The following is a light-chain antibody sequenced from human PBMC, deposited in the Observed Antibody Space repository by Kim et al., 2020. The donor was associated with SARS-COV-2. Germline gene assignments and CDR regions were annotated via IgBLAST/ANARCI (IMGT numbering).Light chain of an antibody. CDR2: RDT. Sequence: VARGQKARITCGGNNSGSENVHCYQQKPGQAPVLVIYRDTNRPSGIPERFSGSNSGNTATLTITRAQAGDEADYYCQVWDSSAGVFGGGTQLTVL. V-gene: IGLV3-9*01. CDR3: QVWDSSAGV. J-gene: IGLJ3*02. CDR1: NSGSEN.